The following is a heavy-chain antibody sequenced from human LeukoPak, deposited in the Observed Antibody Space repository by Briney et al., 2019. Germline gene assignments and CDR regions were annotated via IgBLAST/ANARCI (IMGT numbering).Heavy chain of an antibody. D-gene: IGHD3-3*01. CDR3: ARHIQNDFWSGYYIPSGFDP. V-gene: IGHV4-30-2*01. CDR1: GGSISSGGYS. Sequence: SETLSLTCAVSGGSISSGGYSWSWIRQPPGKGLEWIGYIHHSGSTYYNPSLKSRVTISVDRSKNQFSLKLSSVTAADTAVYYCARHIQNDFWSGYYIPSGFDPWGQGTLVTVSS. J-gene: IGHJ5*02. CDR2: IHHSGST.